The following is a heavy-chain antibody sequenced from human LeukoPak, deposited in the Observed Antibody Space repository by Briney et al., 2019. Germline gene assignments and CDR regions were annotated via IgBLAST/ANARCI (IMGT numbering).Heavy chain of an antibody. D-gene: IGHD6-13*01. Sequence: PGGSLRLSCAASGFTFSSYGMHWVRQAPGKGLEWVAVISYDGSNKYYADSVKGRFTISRDNAKNSLYLQMNSLRAEDTALYYCAKGVGSSHWGQGTLVTVSS. CDR2: ISYDGSNK. CDR1: GFTFSSYG. V-gene: IGHV3-30*18. CDR3: AKGVGSSH. J-gene: IGHJ4*02.